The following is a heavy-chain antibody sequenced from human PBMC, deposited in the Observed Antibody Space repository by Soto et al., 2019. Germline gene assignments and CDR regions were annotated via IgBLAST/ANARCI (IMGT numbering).Heavy chain of an antibody. CDR2: ISASGDST. J-gene: IGHJ3*02. CDR1: GFTLTSYA. CDR3: AEGRYSTTWYDAFDI. V-gene: IGHV3-23*01. D-gene: IGHD6-13*01. Sequence: EVQLLESGGGLVQPGGSLRLSCAASGFTLTSYAMSWVRQAPGKGLEWVATISASGDSTYYSDSVKGRFAISRDNSKNTVYLQMNSLRAEDRAVYYCAEGRYSTTWYDAFDIWGQGTMVTVSS.